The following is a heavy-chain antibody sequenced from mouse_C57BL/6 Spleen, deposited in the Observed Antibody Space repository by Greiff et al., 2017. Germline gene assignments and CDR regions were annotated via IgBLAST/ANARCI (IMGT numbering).Heavy chain of an antibody. D-gene: IGHD1-1*01. CDR3: AGYYGSSAWFAY. CDR2: IYPGDGDT. V-gene: IGHV1-82*01. CDR1: GYAFSSSW. Sequence: QVQLQQSGPELVKPGASVKISCKASGYAFSSSWMNWVKQRPGKGLEWIGRIYPGDGDTNYNGKFKGKATLTADKSSSTAYMQLSSLTSEDSAVYFGAGYYGSSAWFAYWGQGTLVTVSA. J-gene: IGHJ3*01.